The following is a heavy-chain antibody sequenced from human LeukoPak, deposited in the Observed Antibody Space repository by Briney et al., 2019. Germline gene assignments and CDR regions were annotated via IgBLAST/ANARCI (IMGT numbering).Heavy chain of an antibody. Sequence: ETLSLTCTVSGGSISSYYWSWIRQPPGKGLEWVANIKQDGSEKYYVDSVKGRFTISRDNVENSLSLQMNSLRAEDTAVYYCARDYSSGWLFDLWGRGTLVTVSS. J-gene: IGHJ2*01. CDR2: IKQDGSEK. D-gene: IGHD6-19*01. V-gene: IGHV3-7*01. CDR1: GGSISSYY. CDR3: ARDYSSGWLFDL.